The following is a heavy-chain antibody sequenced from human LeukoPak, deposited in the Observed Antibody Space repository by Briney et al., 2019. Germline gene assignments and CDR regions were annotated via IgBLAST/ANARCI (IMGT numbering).Heavy chain of an antibody. Sequence: GSLRLSCAASGFTLSSYSMNWVRQAPGKGREWVSYITGSSSTISYADSVKGRFTISRDNARNSLYLQMNSLRAEDTAVYYCATDRHWAFDYWGQGTLVTVSS. CDR2: ITGSSSTI. CDR1: GFTLSSYS. J-gene: IGHJ4*02. D-gene: IGHD3-16*01. V-gene: IGHV3-48*01. CDR3: ATDRHWAFDY.